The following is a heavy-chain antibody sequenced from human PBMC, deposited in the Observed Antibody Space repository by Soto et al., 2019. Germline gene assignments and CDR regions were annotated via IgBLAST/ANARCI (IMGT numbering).Heavy chain of an antibody. V-gene: IGHV3-21*04. D-gene: IGHD2-2*02. CDR2: ISSSGAFI. CDR1: VFAFSFYT. J-gene: IGHJ5*02. Sequence: VGSLRLSCSSSVFAFSFYTMSCFRHSPGGGLEWVSTISSSGAFIYYADSVEGRFTVSRDNAENSLYLQMNSLRAEDTAVYYSAKDRSRGNYPVGVVVPAAIPGWFDPWGQGTLVTVSS. CDR3: AKDRSRGNYPVGVVVPAAIPGWFDP.